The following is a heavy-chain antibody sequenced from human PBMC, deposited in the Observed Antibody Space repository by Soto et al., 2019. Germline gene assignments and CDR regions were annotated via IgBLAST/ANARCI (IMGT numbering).Heavy chain of an antibody. Sequence: PSETLSLTCTVSGGSISSYYWSWIRQPPGKGLEWIGYIYYSGSTNYNPSIKSRVTISVDTSKNQFSLKLSSVTAADTAVYYCARHGLRWYSPASWFDPWGQGTLVTVSS. CDR1: GGSISSYY. CDR3: ARHGLRWYSPASWFDP. CDR2: IYYSGST. D-gene: IGHD4-17*01. J-gene: IGHJ5*02. V-gene: IGHV4-59*08.